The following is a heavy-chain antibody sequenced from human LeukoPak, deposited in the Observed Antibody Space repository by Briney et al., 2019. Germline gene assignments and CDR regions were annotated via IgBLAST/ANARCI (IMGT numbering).Heavy chain of an antibody. Sequence: GGSLRLSCAASGFTFSSYMMNWVRQAPGKGLESVSTISSSSTYIYYADSVKGRFTISRDNAKSSVYLQMNSLRADDTAVYYCVRHNIVGANPNWFDPWGQGTLVTVSS. CDR2: ISSSSTYI. CDR3: VRHNIVGANPNWFDP. CDR1: GFTFSSYM. V-gene: IGHV3-21*01. D-gene: IGHD1-26*01. J-gene: IGHJ5*02.